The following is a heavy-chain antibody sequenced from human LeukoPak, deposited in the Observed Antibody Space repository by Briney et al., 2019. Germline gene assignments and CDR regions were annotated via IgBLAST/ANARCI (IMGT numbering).Heavy chain of an antibody. Sequence: ASVKVSCKASGYTFTSYGISWVRQAPGQGLEWMGWIGAYNGNTNYAQKLQGRVTMTTDTSTSTAYMELRGLRSDDTAVYYCAREEVGIAAAGTGYFQHWGQGTLVTVSS. J-gene: IGHJ1*01. D-gene: IGHD6-13*01. CDR2: IGAYNGNT. CDR1: GYTFTSYG. V-gene: IGHV1-18*01. CDR3: AREEVGIAAAGTGYFQH.